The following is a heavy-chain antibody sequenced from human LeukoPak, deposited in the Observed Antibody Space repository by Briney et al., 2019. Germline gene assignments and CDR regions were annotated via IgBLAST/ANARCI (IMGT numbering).Heavy chain of an antibody. V-gene: IGHV4-39*07. Sequence: SETLSLTCTVSGGSISSSSYYWGWIRQPPGKGLEWIGSIYYSGSTYYKPSLKSRVTISVDTSKNQFSLKLSSVTAADTAVYYCARVRLWFGELLPPKSYYMDVWGKGTTVTVSS. J-gene: IGHJ6*03. D-gene: IGHD3-10*01. CDR1: GGSISSSSYY. CDR3: ARVRLWFGELLPPKSYYMDV. CDR2: IYYSGST.